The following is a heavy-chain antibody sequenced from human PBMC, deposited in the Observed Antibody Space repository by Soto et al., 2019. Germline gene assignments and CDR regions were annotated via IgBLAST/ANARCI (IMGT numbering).Heavy chain of an antibody. CDR2: IYYSGST. CDR3: ARLAYIVVVVAAEMTFDY. J-gene: IGHJ4*02. CDR1: CGSLSSNSYL. Sequence: SGDPSLTRTVSCGSLSSNSYLLGWVRQPPRKGLEWIGSIYYSGSTYYNPSLKSRVTISVDTSKNQFSLKLSSVTAADTAVYYCARLAYIVVVVAAEMTFDYWGQGTLVTVSS. V-gene: IGHV4-39*01. D-gene: IGHD2-15*01.